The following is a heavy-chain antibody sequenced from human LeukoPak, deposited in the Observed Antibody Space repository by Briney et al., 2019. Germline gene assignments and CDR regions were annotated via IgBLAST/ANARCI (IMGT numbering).Heavy chain of an antibody. Sequence: ASVKVSCKASGYTFTSYGISWVRQAPGQGLEWMGWISAYNGNTNYAQKLQGRATMTTDTSTSTAYMELRSLRSDDTAVYYCARDVEDSSGYYYDRDYYYYGMDVWGQGTTVTVSS. D-gene: IGHD3-22*01. J-gene: IGHJ6*02. CDR1: GYTFTSYG. CDR3: ARDVEDSSGYYYDRDYYYYGMDV. CDR2: ISAYNGNT. V-gene: IGHV1-18*01.